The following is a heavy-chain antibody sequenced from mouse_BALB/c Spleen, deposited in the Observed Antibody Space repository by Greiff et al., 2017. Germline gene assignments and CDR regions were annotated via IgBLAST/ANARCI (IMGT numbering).Heavy chain of an antibody. V-gene: IGHV14-3*02. CDR3: AGGWLRQGGNFDY. Sequence: VQLQQSGAELVKPGASVKLSCTASGFNIKDTYMHWVKQRPEQGLEWIGRIDPANGNTKYDPKFQGKATITADTSSNTAYLQLSSLTSEDTAVYYCAGGWLRQGGNFDYWGQGTTLTVSS. D-gene: IGHD2-2*01. J-gene: IGHJ2*01. CDR2: IDPANGNT. CDR1: GFNIKDTY.